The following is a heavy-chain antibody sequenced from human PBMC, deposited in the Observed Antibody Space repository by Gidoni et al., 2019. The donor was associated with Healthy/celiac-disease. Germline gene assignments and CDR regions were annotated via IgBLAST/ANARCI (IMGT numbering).Heavy chain of an antibody. Sequence: QVQLVQSGAEVKKPGSSVKVSCKASGGTFSSYAISWVRQAPGQGLEWMGGIIPIFGTANYAQKFQGRVTITADESTSTAYMELSSLRSEDTAVYYCARDSDLRGLLDRLGYYYYYMDVWGKGTTVTVSS. CDR3: ARDSDLRGLLDRLGYYYYYMDV. V-gene: IGHV1-69*01. J-gene: IGHJ6*03. CDR2: IIPIFGTA. D-gene: IGHD3-10*01. CDR1: GGTFSSYA.